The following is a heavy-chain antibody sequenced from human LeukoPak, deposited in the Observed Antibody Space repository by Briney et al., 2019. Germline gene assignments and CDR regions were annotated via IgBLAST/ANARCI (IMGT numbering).Heavy chain of an antibody. CDR2: INRDGTKT. J-gene: IGHJ5*02. Sequence: PGGSLNLSCAASGFTFPSFWMTWVRQSPGKGLEWVANINRDGTKTTYVDSVKGRFTSSRDNAKNSLFLHMSSLRAEDTAVYYCATAPAAADSSWGQGTLVAVSS. CDR1: GFTFPSFW. V-gene: IGHV3-7*01. CDR3: ATAPAAADSS. D-gene: IGHD6-13*01.